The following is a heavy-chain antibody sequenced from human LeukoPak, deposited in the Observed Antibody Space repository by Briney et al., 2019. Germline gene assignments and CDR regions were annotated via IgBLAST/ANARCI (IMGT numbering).Heavy chain of an antibody. D-gene: IGHD2-21*02. Sequence: GGSLRLSCAASGFTFSGYNMNWVRQAPGKGLEWVSSITSSSIYLYYADSVKGRFTISRDNADNSLYLQMNNLRAEDTAIYYCARDYDQVTPRGMDVWGQGTTVTVSS. V-gene: IGHV3-21*04. J-gene: IGHJ6*02. CDR2: ITSSSIYL. CDR3: ARDYDQVTPRGMDV. CDR1: GFTFSGYN.